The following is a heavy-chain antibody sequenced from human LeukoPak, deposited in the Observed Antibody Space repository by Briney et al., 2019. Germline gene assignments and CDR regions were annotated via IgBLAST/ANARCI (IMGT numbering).Heavy chain of an antibody. J-gene: IGHJ4*02. V-gene: IGHV3-23*01. CDR1: GFTFSTYA. CDR2: IGGSGGST. D-gene: IGHD3-10*01. Sequence: GGSLRLSCAASGFTFSTYAMYWVRQAPVKGLEWVSVIGGSGGSTYYADSVKGRFTISRDTSKNTLYLQMNSLRAEDTAVYYCAKGAGYGSGSYPYYFDYWGQGTLVTVSS. CDR3: AKGAGYGSGSYPYYFDY.